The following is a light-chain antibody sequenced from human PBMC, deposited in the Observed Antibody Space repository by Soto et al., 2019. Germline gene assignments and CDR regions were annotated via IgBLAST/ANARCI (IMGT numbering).Light chain of an antibody. J-gene: IGLJ1*01. CDR3: CSYAGTYTYV. V-gene: IGLV2-11*01. Sequence: QSALTQPRSVSGSPGQSVAISCTGTSSDIGGYNYVSWFQQHPGKAPKLMIYDVSKWPSGVPDRFSGSKSGNTASLTISGLQAEDEADYYCCSYAGTYTYVFGPGTKVTVL. CDR2: DVS. CDR1: SSDIGGYNY.